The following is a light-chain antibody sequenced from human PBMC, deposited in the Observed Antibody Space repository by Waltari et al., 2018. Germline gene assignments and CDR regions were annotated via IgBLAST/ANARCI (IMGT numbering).Light chain of an antibody. J-gene: IGKJ5*01. Sequence: DIQMTQSPSSLSASVGDRVTITCRASQSISTYLNWYQQKPGKAPKVLIYAASTLQSGVPSRFSGSGSGTDFTLTINSLQPEDFATYYCQQSYSTPSITFGQGTRLEIK. V-gene: IGKV1-39*01. CDR3: QQSYSTPSIT. CDR1: QSISTY. CDR2: AAS.